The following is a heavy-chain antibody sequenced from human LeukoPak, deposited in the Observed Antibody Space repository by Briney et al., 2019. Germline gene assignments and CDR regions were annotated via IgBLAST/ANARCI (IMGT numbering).Heavy chain of an antibody. CDR2: MNPNSGNT. V-gene: IGHV1-8*01. CDR3: ARGQKRSTYYDFWSGYYPPLYFDY. J-gene: IGHJ4*02. Sequence: ASXKVSCKASGYTFTSYDINWVRQATGQGLEWMGWMNPNSGNTGYAHKFQRTATMTRNTSISTAYMELSSLRSEDTAVYYCARGQKRSTYYDFWSGYYPPLYFDYWGQGTLVTVSS. CDR1: GYTFTSYD. D-gene: IGHD3-3*01.